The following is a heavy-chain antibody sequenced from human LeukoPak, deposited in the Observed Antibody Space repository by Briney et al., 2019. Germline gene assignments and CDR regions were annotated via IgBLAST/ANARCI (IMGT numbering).Heavy chain of an antibody. CDR1: NGSLSGYF. D-gene: IGHD6-19*01. CDR3: ARDFSGGYSNWFDP. V-gene: IGHV4-34*12. CDR2: VFLGGIT. Sequence: PSETLSLTCAVYNGSLSGYFWTWIRQSPGQGLEWIGEVFLGGITNYNPSLKSRVTISVDTSKNQFSLKLSSVTAADTAVYYCARDFSGGYSNWFDPWGQGTLVTVSS. J-gene: IGHJ5*02.